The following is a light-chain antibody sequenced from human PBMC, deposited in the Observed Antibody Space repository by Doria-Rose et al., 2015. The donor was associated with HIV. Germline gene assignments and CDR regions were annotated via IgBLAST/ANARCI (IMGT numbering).Light chain of an antibody. CDR2: EVN. V-gene: IGLV2-23*02. Sequence: SVTISCTGTSNDVGGYNLVSWYQQHPGKAPKLMIYEVNKRPSGDSYRFSGSKSGNTASLTISGLQAEDEADYYCCSYAGTPLVFGSGTKVTVL. CDR1: SNDVGGYNL. J-gene: IGLJ1*01. CDR3: CSYAGTPLV.